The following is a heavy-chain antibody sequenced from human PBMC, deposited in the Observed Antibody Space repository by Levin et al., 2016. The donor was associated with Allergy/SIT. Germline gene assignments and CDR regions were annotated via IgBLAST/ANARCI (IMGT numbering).Heavy chain of an antibody. J-gene: IGHJ5*01. D-gene: IGHD4-23*01. Sequence: LRLSCSVSGASLTSGGSYWTWIRQHPGKGLEYIGYIYYIENTYYNPSLKSRVNMSLDTSKNQFSLKLSSVTAADTAVYYCARGDSTLANQFVSWGLGILVTVSS. CDR1: GASLTSGGSY. CDR3: ARGDSTLANQFVS. V-gene: IGHV4-31*03. CDR2: IYYIENT.